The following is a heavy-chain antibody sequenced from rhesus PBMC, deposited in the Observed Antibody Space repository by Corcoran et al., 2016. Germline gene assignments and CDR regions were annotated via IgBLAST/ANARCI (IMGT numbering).Heavy chain of an antibody. J-gene: IGHJ4*01. CDR3: ATFTTTVMGFEY. Sequence: QVQLQESGPGLVKPSETLSLTCAVSSASITSAYSYWTWIRPPPGKGLEWIGYINFSGNTNNNPYLKSRVTISRDTSKNQFSLKLSSVTAADTAVYYCATFTTTVMGFEYWGQGVLVTVSS. CDR2: INFSGNT. D-gene: IGHD2-27*01. V-gene: IGHV4-122*02. CDR1: SASITSAYSY.